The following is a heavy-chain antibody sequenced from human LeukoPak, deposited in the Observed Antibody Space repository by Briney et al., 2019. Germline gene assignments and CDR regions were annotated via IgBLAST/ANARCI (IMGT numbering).Heavy chain of an antibody. CDR3: ASQGLLWFGELFGFDY. CDR1: SYTFTRYG. CDR2: INPNSGDT. D-gene: IGHD3-10*01. Sequence: ASVKVSCKASSYTFTRYGISWVRQAPGQGLEWMGWINPNSGDTNYAQKFQGRVTMTRDTSISTAYMELSRLRSDDTAVYYCASQGLLWFGELFGFDYWGQGTLVTVSS. J-gene: IGHJ4*02. V-gene: IGHV1-2*02.